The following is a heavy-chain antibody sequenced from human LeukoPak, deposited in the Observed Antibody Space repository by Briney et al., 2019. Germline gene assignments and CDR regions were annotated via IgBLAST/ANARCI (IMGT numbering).Heavy chain of an antibody. Sequence: PGGSLRLSCAASGFTFSSYGMSWVRQAPGKGLEWASAISGSGGSTYYADSVKGRFTISRDNSKNTLYLQMNSLRAEDTAVYYCARLSYDSSGYYYEGAFDIWGQGTMVTVSS. CDR1: GFTFSSYG. CDR2: ISGSGGST. V-gene: IGHV3-23*01. D-gene: IGHD3-22*01. CDR3: ARLSYDSSGYYYEGAFDI. J-gene: IGHJ3*02.